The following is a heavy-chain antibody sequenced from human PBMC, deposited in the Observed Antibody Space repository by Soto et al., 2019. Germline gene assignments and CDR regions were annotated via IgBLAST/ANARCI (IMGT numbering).Heavy chain of an antibody. D-gene: IGHD3-9*01. V-gene: IGHV3-11*01. CDR2: ISSSGSMI. Sequence: PGGSLRLSCAVSGITFSDYYMSWIRQAPGKGLEWVSYISSSGSMIYYADSVKGRFTISRDNSKNSLYLQMNSLRAEDTAVYYCAKSVGSRYYDILTGPGYWGQGTLVTVSS. J-gene: IGHJ4*02. CDR3: AKSVGSRYYDILTGPGY. CDR1: GITFSDYY.